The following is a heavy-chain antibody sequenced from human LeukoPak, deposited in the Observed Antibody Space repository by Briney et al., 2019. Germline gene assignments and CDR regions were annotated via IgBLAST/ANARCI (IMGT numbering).Heavy chain of an antibody. Sequence: GGSLRLSCAASGFTFSSYAMHWVREAPGKGVGGVAVISYDGRNKYYADSVKGRFTISRDNSKNTLYLQMNSLRAEDTAVYYCARDGRGSGWYPYFNYWGQGTLVTVSS. CDR1: GFTFSSYA. D-gene: IGHD6-19*01. V-gene: IGHV3-30*04. CDR3: ARDGRGSGWYPYFNY. CDR2: ISYDGRNK. J-gene: IGHJ4*02.